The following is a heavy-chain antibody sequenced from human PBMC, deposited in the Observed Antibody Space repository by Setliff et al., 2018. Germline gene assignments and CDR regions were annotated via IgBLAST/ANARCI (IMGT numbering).Heavy chain of an antibody. J-gene: IGHJ4*02. Sequence: SETLSLTCTVSGGSVNSGYDNWNWLRQPAGKGLEWIGHINRRGSTNFTPSLKSRVTISLDTSKNQFSLTLSSVTAADTAVYYCARLPNYVWGSPVDYWGQGTLVTVSS. CDR3: ARLPNYVWGSPVDY. V-gene: IGHV4-61*09. CDR2: INRRGST. D-gene: IGHD3-16*01. CDR1: GGSVNSGYDN.